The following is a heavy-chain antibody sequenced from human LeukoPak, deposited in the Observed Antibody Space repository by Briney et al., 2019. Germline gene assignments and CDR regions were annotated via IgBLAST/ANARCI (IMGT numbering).Heavy chain of an antibody. J-gene: IGHJ4*02. D-gene: IGHD1-7*01. V-gene: IGHV3-30-3*01. CDR1: GFTFSDYA. CDR3: ARGANNWNYRSYFDY. Sequence: GRSLRLSCAASGFTFSDYAMHWVRQAPGKGLEWVAVISKDGSDKYYPGSVRGRFTISRDNSKNTIYLQMNSLRAEDTAVYYCARGANNWNYRSYFDYWGQGTLVTVSS. CDR2: ISKDGSDK.